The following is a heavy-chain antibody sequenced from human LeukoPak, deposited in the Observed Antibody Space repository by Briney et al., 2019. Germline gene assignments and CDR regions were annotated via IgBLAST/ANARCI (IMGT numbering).Heavy chain of an antibody. V-gene: IGHV4-34*01. J-gene: IGHJ4*02. CDR3: ARGHRITMVRGHFDY. CDR1: GGSLSGYY. CDR2: INHSGST. D-gene: IGHD3-10*01. Sequence: SETLSLTCAVYGGSLSGYYWSWIRQPPGKGLEWIGEINHSGSTNYNPSLKSRVTISVDTSKNQFSLKLSSVTAADTAVYYCARGHRITMVRGHFDYWGQGTLVTVSS.